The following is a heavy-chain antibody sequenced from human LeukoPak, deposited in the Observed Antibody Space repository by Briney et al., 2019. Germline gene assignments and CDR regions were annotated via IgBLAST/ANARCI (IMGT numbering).Heavy chain of an antibody. V-gene: IGHV4-31*03. Sequence: SETLSLTCTVSGGSISSGGYYWSWIRQHPGKGLEWIGYIYYSGSTYYNPSLKSRVTISVDTSKNQFSLKLSSVTAADTAVYYCAGDNSEDCDYWGQGTLVTVSS. CDR3: AGDNSEDCDY. D-gene: IGHD4-23*01. CDR1: GGSISSGGYY. CDR2: IYYSGST. J-gene: IGHJ4*02.